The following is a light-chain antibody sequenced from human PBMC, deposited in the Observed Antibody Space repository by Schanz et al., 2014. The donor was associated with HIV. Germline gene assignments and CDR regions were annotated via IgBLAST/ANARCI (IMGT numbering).Light chain of an antibody. CDR1: QGISTY. V-gene: IGKV1-8*01. CDR2: AAS. J-gene: IGKJ1*01. Sequence: AIRMTQSPSSFSASTGDRVTITCRASQGISTYLAWYQQKPGTAPNLLIYAASTLHTGVPLRFSGSGSGTDFTLTINGLQSEDVATYYCQKYSTVPPTFGQGTKVEIK. CDR3: QKYSTVPPT.